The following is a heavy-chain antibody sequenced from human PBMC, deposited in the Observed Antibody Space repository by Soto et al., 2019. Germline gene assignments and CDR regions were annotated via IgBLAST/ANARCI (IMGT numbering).Heavy chain of an antibody. CDR2: IIPRSATS. CDR3: AREGRVLVPPPVNFDCCYSAMAV. D-gene: IGHD2-8*02. J-gene: IGHJ6*02. V-gene: IGHV1-69*12. Sequence: QVQLVQSGAEVKKPGSSVKVSCKASGDTFSTYTITWMRQAPGQGLEWMGGIIPRSATSNYAQKFQGRATTPADEPTSTAYIELSSLKPEHTPVYYCAREGRVLVPPPVNFDCCYSAMAVWGPGTPVTVSS. CDR1: GDTFSTYT.